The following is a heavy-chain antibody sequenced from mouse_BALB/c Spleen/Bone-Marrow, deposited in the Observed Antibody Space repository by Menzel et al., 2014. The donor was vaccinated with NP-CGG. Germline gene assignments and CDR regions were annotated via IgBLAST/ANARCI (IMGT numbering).Heavy chain of an antibody. CDR2: IWGDGST. CDR1: GLSLTGYG. Sequence: AMLVESGPGLAAPSQSLSITCTVSGLSLTGYGVNWVRQPPGKGLEWLGMIWGDGSTDYNSALKSRLSISKDNSKNQVFLKMNRLQTDDTARYYCARGNYRYDGYFDVWGAGTTVTVSS. J-gene: IGHJ1*01. D-gene: IGHD2-14*01. CDR3: ARGNYRYDGYFDV. V-gene: IGHV2-6-7*01.